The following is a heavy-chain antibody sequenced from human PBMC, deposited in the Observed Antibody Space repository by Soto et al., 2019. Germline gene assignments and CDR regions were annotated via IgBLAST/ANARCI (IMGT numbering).Heavy chain of an antibody. CDR2: IIPIFGTA. CDR3: VRVPYYDFWRGYYYYYYGMDV. V-gene: IGHV1-69*12. CDR1: GGTFSSYA. D-gene: IGHD3-3*01. J-gene: IGHJ6*02. Sequence: QVQLVQSGAEVKKPGSSVKVSCKASGGTFSSYAISWVRQAPGQGLEWMGGIIPIFGTANYAQKFQGRVTITADESTSTAYMELSSLRSEDTAVYYCVRVPYYDFWRGYYYYYYGMDVWGQGTTVTVSS.